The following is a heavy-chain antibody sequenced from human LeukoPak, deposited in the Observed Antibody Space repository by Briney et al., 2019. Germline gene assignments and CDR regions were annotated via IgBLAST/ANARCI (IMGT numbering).Heavy chain of an antibody. V-gene: IGHV3-23*01. J-gene: IGHJ4*02. Sequence: GGSLRLSCAASGFTFSYHWMTWVRQAPGKGLEWVSAISGSGGSTYYADSVKGRFTISRDNSKNTLYLQMNSLRAEDTAVYYCAKGSYYYDSSGYYSYYFDYWGQGTLVTVSS. CDR2: ISGSGGST. CDR3: AKGSYYYDSSGYYSYYFDY. CDR1: GFTFSYHW. D-gene: IGHD3-22*01.